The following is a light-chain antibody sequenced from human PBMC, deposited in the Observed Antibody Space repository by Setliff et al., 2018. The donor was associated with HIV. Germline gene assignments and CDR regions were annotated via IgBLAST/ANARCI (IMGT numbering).Light chain of an antibody. V-gene: IGLV2-14*03. CDR2: EVT. CDR3: CSFATNNTKV. CDR1: RGDVGGYNY. Sequence: QSALTQPASVSGSPGQSITTSCTGTRGDVGGYNYVSWYQQHPGRVPKLMIYEVTHRPSGVSNRFSGSKSGYTASLTISGLQADDEADYYCCSFATNNTKVFGSGTKVTVL. J-gene: IGLJ1*01.